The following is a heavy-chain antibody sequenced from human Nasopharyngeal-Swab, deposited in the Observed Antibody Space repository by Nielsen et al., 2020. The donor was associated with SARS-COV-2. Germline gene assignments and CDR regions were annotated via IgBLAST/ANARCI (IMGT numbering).Heavy chain of an antibody. J-gene: IGHJ4*02. Sequence: GGSLRPSCAASGFTFSSYWMHWVRQAPGKGLVWVSRINSDGSSTSYADSVKGRFTISRDNAKNTLYLQMNSLRAEDTAVYYCARGGAIRFLEWFNGEPFDYWGQGTLVTVSS. CDR2: INSDGSST. V-gene: IGHV3-74*01. CDR1: GFTFSSYW. CDR3: ARGGAIRFLEWFNGEPFDY. D-gene: IGHD3-3*01.